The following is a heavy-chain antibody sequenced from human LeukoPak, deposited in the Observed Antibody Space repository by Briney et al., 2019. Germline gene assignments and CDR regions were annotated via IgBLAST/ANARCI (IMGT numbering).Heavy chain of an antibody. V-gene: IGHV4-4*02. D-gene: IGHD5-18*01. CDR1: GDSISGSNW. Sequence: SGTLSLTCDVSGDSISGSNWWNWVRQPPGKGLEWIGGVYHSGSTNYNPSLKSRVTMSVDKSKNQFSLELRSVTAADTAVFYCVRRRYNYGFDSWGQGTLVTVSS. J-gene: IGHJ4*02. CDR2: VYHSGST. CDR3: VRRRYNYGFDS.